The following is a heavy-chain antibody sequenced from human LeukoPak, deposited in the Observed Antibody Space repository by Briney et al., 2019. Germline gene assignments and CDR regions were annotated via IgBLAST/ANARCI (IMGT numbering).Heavy chain of an antibody. Sequence: GESLKISCKGSGYSFPTSWIAWVRHIPGKGLQWVGIIYPGDSDTRYSPSFQGQVTISADKSISTAYLQWSSLKASDTAMYYCARQGYCSGGSCYSNFDYWGQGTLVTVSS. D-gene: IGHD2-15*01. CDR3: ARQGYCSGGSCYSNFDY. CDR1: GYSFPTSW. J-gene: IGHJ4*02. CDR2: IYPGDSDT. V-gene: IGHV5-51*01.